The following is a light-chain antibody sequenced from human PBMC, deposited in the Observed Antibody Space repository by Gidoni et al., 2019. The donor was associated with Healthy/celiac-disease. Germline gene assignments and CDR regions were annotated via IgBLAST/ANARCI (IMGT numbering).Light chain of an antibody. J-gene: IGLJ2*01. Sequence: SYELTQPPSVSVSPGQTASITCSGDKLGDKYACWYQQKPGQSPVLVIYQDSKRPSGIPERFSGSNSGNTATLTISGTQAMDEADYYCQAWDSSTAGVVFGGGTKLXV. V-gene: IGLV3-1*01. CDR3: QAWDSSTAGVV. CDR1: KLGDKY. CDR2: QDS.